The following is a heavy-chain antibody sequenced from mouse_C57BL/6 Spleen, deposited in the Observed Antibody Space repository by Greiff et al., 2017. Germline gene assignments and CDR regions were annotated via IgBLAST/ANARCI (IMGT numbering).Heavy chain of an antibody. CDR1: GYTFTSYW. D-gene: IGHD2-5*01. J-gene: IGHJ3*01. CDR3: ARPAYYSNYEWFAY. CDR2: INPSNGGT. Sequence: QVQLQQPGTELVKPGASVKLSCKASGYTFTSYWMHWVKQRPGQGLEWIGNINPSNGGTNYNEKFKSKATLTVDKSSSTAYMPLRSLTSEDSAVYYCARPAYYSNYEWFAYWCQGTLVTVSA. V-gene: IGHV1-53*01.